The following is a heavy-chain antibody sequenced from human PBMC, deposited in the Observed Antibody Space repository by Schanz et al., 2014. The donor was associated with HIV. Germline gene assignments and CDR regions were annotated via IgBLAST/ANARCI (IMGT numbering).Heavy chain of an antibody. Sequence: QLQLQESGPGLVKPTQTLSLNCVVSGGSMSSGDHSWSWIRLPPGKGLEWVSGISWEGGRVGYADSMKGRFTISRDNAKKSLYLQMNNLRDEDTAVYFCARVSWGSSWSLDYWGQGTLVTVSS. V-gene: IGHV3-11*01. J-gene: IGHJ4*02. D-gene: IGHD6-13*01. CDR1: GGSMSSGDHS. CDR3: ARVSWGSSWSLDY. CDR2: ISWEGGRV.